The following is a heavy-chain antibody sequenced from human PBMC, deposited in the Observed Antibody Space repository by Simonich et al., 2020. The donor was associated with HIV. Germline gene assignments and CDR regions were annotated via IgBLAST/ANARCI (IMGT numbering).Heavy chain of an antibody. D-gene: IGHD3-10*01. CDR3: ARHVSNYYGSGTYYKRGVWFDP. CDR2: INHDGMT. CDR1: GGSFSGNY. V-gene: IGHV4-34*01. Sequence: QVQLQQWGAGLLKPSETLSLTCAIYGGSFSGNYWSWIRQPPGKGLEWIGEINHDGMTNSNPALKSRVLIFVATSKNQFSLKLSSVTAADTAVYYCARHVSNYYGSGTYYKRGVWFDPWGQGTLVTVSS. J-gene: IGHJ5*02.